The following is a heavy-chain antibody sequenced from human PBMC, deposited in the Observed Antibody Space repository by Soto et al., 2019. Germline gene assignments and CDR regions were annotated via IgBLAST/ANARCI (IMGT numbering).Heavy chain of an antibody. D-gene: IGHD3-9*01. J-gene: IGHJ4*02. Sequence: GASVKVSCKASGYTFTSYGISWVRQAPGQGLEWMGWISAYNGNTNYAQKLQGRVTMTTDTSTSTAYMELRSLRSDDTAVYYCARGDLLRYFDWSSDYWGQGTLVNVSS. CDR1: GYTFTSYG. CDR3: ARGDLLRYFDWSSDY. V-gene: IGHV1-18*01. CDR2: ISAYNGNT.